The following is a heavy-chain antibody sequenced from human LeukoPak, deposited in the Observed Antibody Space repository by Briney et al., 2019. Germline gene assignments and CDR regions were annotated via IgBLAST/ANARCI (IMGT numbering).Heavy chain of an antibody. CDR2: SYRSGST. Sequence: TSETLSLTCAVSGYSISSDYYWGWIWQPPGKGLEWIGNSYRSGSTDYNPSLKSRVTISVDTSKNQFSLKLSSATAADTAVYYCARVSTTVAVKYWGQGILVTISS. D-gene: IGHD4-11*01. J-gene: IGHJ4*02. CDR3: ARVSTTVAVKY. V-gene: IGHV4-38-2*01. CDR1: GYSISSDYY.